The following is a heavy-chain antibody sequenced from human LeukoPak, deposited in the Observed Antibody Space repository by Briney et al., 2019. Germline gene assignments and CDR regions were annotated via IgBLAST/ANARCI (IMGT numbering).Heavy chain of an antibody. CDR1: GFTFSSYS. J-gene: IGHJ6*02. Sequence: GGSLRLSCAASGFTFSSYSMSWVRQAPGKGLEWVSYISSSSSTIYYADSVKGRFTISRDNAKNSLYLQMNSLRAEDTAVYYCASQTYYDFWSGYYTGMYYGMDVWGQGTTVTVSS. CDR3: ASQTYYDFWSGYYTGMYYGMDV. CDR2: ISSSSSTI. D-gene: IGHD3-3*01. V-gene: IGHV3-48*04.